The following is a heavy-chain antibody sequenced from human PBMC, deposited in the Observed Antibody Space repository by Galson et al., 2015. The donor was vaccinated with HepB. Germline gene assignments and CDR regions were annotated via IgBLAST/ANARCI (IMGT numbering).Heavy chain of an antibody. J-gene: IGHJ6*02. Sequence: SLRLSCAASGFTFSSYSMNWVRQAPGKGLVWVSRINSDGSSTSYADSVKGRFTISRDNAKNTLYLQMNSLRAEDTAVYYCARGADTAMVTHYYYGMDVWGQGTTVTVSS. CDR1: GFTFSSYS. D-gene: IGHD5-18*01. CDR2: INSDGSST. CDR3: ARGADTAMVTHYYYGMDV. V-gene: IGHV3-74*01.